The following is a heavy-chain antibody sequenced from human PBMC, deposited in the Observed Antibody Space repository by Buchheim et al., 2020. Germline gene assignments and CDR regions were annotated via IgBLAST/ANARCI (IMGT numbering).Heavy chain of an antibody. CDR2: IYYSGST. CDR3: ARHAGFWSSGHYFDY. J-gene: IGHJ4*02. CDR1: GGSFSGYY. V-gene: IGHV4-34*01. D-gene: IGHD3-22*01. Sequence: QVQLQQWGAGLLKPSETLSLTCAVYGGSFSGYYWSWIRQPPGKGLEWIGSIYYSGSTYYNPSLKSRVTISVDTSKNQFSLKLSSVTAADTAVYYCARHAGFWSSGHYFDYWGQGTL.